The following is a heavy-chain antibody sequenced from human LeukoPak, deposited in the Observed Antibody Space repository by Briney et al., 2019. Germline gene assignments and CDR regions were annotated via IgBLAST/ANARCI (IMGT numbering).Heavy chain of an antibody. CDR2: ISSSSSTT. CDR1: GFTFSSYS. D-gene: IGHD2-2*02. J-gene: IGHJ6*02. Sequence: GSLRLSCAASGFTFSSYSMNWVRQAPGKGLEWVSYISSSSSTTHYADSVKGRFTISRDNAKNSLYLQMNSLRAEDTAVYYCARDGCSSTSCYTRYYYGMDVWGQGTTVTVSS. V-gene: IGHV3-48*01. CDR3: ARDGCSSTSCYTRYYYGMDV.